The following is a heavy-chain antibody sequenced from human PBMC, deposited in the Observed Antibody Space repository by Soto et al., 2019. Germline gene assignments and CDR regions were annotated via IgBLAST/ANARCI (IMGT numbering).Heavy chain of an antibody. J-gene: IGHJ6*02. D-gene: IGHD2-2*01. CDR2: INPNSGGT. CDR3: ARGVAVPAAMIEGNGMDV. CDR1: GYTFTGYY. Sequence: ASVKVSCKASGYTFTGYYMHWVRQAPGQGLEWMGWINPNSGGTNYAQKFQGWVTMTRDTSISTAYMELSRLRSDDTAVYYCARGVAVPAAMIEGNGMDVWGQGTTVTVSS. V-gene: IGHV1-2*04.